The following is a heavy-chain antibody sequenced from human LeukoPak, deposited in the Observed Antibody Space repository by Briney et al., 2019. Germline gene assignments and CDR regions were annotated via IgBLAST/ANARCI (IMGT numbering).Heavy chain of an antibody. V-gene: IGHV4-4*02. CDR2: IYHSGST. D-gene: IGHD1-26*01. CDR1: GGSISSSNW. CDR3: AREGDSGSYAGYYFDY. Sequence: SETLSLTCAVSGGSISSSNWWSWVRQPPGKGLEWIGEIYHSGSTNYNPSLKSRVTISVDKSKNQFSLRLSSVTAADTAVYYCAREGDSGSYAGYYFDYWGQGTLVTVSS. J-gene: IGHJ4*02.